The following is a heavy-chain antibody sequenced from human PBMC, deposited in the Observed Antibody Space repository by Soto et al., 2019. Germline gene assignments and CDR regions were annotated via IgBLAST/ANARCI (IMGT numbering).Heavy chain of an antibody. J-gene: IGHJ4*02. Sequence: QVQLVESGGGVVQPGRSLRLSCAASGFTFSSYAMHWVRQAPGKGLEWVAVISYDGSNKYYADSVKGRFTISRDNSKNTLYLQMNSLRAEDTAVYYCARDRVLRFLEWSHNRGLDYWGQGTLVTVSS. CDR2: ISYDGSNK. CDR1: GFTFSSYA. V-gene: IGHV3-30-3*01. D-gene: IGHD3-3*01. CDR3: ARDRVLRFLEWSHNRGLDY.